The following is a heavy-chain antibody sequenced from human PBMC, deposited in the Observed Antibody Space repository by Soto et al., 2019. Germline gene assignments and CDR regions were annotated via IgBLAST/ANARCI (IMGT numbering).Heavy chain of an antibody. CDR1: GGSISNSNW. CDR2: IYRNGNT. J-gene: IGHJ6*02. CDR3: ARVMLDSYFYALDV. Sequence: QVQLQESGPGLVTPSGTLSLTCAVSGGSISNSNWWSWVRQTPGKGLEWVGEIYRNGNTNYRPSLMARVIISLDTSKNQFSLKLWSVTAADTAVYYCARVMLDSYFYALDVWGQGTTVTVSS. D-gene: IGHD2-8*01. V-gene: IGHV4-4*02.